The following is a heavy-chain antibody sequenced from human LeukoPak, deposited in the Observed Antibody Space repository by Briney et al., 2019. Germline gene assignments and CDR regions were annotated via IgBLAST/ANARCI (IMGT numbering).Heavy chain of an antibody. CDR1: GFTFSSCS. CDR2: ISSSSSYI. J-gene: IGHJ6*02. V-gene: IGHV3-21*01. CDR3: ARYGSSWYGYYYYGMDV. D-gene: IGHD6-13*01. Sequence: GGSLRLSCAASGFTFSSCSMNWVRQAPGKGLEWVSSISSSSSYIYYADSVKGRFTISRDNAKNSLYLQMNSLRAEDTAVYYCARYGSSWYGYYYYGMDVWGQGTTVTVSS.